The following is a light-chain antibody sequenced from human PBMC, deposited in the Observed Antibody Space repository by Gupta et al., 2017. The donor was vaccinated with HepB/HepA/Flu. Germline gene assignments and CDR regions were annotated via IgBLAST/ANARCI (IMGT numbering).Light chain of an antibody. CDR2: KDS. Sequence: SYALPQRPSVSVSPGQTARITCSGDALPKQYAYWYQQKPGQAPVLVIYKDSERPSGIPERFSGSSSGTTVTLTISGVQAEDEADYYCQSADSSGTYQVFGGGTKLTVL. V-gene: IGLV3-25*03. CDR1: ALPKQY. CDR3: QSADSSGTYQV. J-gene: IGLJ2*01.